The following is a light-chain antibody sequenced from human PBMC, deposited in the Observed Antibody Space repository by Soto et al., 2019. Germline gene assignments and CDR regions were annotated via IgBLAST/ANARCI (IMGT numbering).Light chain of an antibody. CDR1: QGIRNY. CDR2: ASF. V-gene: IGKV1-16*01. J-gene: IGKJ1*01. CDR3: QQYDTYPRT. Sequence: DIQMTQSPSSLSASVGERVTITCRASQGIRNYLAWFQQQPGKAPKSLIYASFRLQSGVPSRFSASASGTNFTLTIASLQPEDFATYYCQQYDTYPRTFGQGTKVEIK.